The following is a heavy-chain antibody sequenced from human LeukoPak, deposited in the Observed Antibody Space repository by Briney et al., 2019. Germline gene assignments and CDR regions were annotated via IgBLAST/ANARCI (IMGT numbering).Heavy chain of an antibody. CDR1: GYSFTSYW. CDR3: ATVPTRGIAVAVFDY. CDR2: IYPGDSDT. J-gene: IGHJ4*02. Sequence: GESLKISCKGSGYSFTSYWIGWVRQLPGKGLEWMGIIYPGDSDTRYSPSFQGQVTISADKSISTAYLQWSSLKASDTAMYYCATVPTRGIAVAVFDYWGQGTLVTVSS. D-gene: IGHD6-19*01. V-gene: IGHV5-51*01.